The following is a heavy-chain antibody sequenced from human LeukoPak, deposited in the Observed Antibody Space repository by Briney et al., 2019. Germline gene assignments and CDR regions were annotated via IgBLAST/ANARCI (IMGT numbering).Heavy chain of an antibody. CDR2: ISSSSSYI. CDR1: GFTFSSYS. Sequence: PGGSLRLSCAASGFTFSSYSMNWVRQAPGKGLEWVSSISSSSSYIYYADSVKGRFTISRDNAKNSLYLQMNSLRAEDTAVYYCARDAGVEAYCGGDCYGAPDYWGQGTLVTVSS. CDR3: ARDAGVEAYCGGDCYGAPDY. V-gene: IGHV3-21*01. D-gene: IGHD2-21*02. J-gene: IGHJ4*02.